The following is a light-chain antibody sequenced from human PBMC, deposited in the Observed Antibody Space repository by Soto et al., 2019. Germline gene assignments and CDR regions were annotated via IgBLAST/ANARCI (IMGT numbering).Light chain of an antibody. J-gene: IGKJ1*01. CDR3: HQQGGSTET. Sequence: EIVLTQSPGTLSLSPGERATLSCRASRSVNNNYLAWYQQKPGQAPRLLIFGASSRATGIPDRFIGSGSGTEVILTISRLEKDDCAIYHCHQQGGSTETFGQGTKVDIK. CDR2: GAS. CDR1: RSVNNNY. V-gene: IGKV3-20*01.